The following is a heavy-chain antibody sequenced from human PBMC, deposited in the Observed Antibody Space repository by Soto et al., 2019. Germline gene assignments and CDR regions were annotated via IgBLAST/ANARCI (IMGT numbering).Heavy chain of an antibody. V-gene: IGHV3-74*01. CDR3: ATVFDV. D-gene: IGHD4-17*01. J-gene: IGHJ4*02. CDR2: IDTDGGGT. Sequence: EVQLVESGGGLVQPGGSLRVSCAASGFTFRSHRIHWVRQAPGKGLEWVSRIDTDGGGTSYADSVKGRFTISTDNAENTVYLQMNGLRVEDTAGYYCATVFDVWGQGTLVTVCS. CDR1: GFTFRSHR.